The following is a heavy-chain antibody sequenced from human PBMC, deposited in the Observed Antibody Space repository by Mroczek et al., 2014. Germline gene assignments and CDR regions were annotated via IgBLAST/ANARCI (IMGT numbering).Heavy chain of an antibody. CDR3: ASCPGRFPYDSGSFGKGMDV. V-gene: IGHV1-69*02. J-gene: IGHJ6*02. Sequence: QVQLVQSGAEVKKPGSSVKVSCKASGGTFSSYTISWVRQAPGQGLEWMGRIIPILGIANYAQKFQGRVTITADKSTSTAYMELSSLRSEDTAVYYCASCPGRFPYDSGSFGKGMDVWGQGTTGHRLL. CDR2: IIPILGIA. CDR1: GGTFSSYT. D-gene: IGHD1-26*01.